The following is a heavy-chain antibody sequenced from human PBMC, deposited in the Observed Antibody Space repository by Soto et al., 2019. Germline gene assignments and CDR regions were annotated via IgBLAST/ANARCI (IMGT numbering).Heavy chain of an antibody. V-gene: IGHV4-34*01. Sequence: SETLSLTCAVYGGSFSGYYWSWIRQPPGKGLEWIGEINHSGSTNYNPSLKSRVTISVDTSKNQFSLKLSSVTAADTAVYYCARGYRYCSSTSCYRRGWFDPWGQGTLVTVSS. CDR2: INHSGST. J-gene: IGHJ5*02. D-gene: IGHD2-2*02. CDR1: GGSFSGYY. CDR3: ARGYRYCSSTSCYRRGWFDP.